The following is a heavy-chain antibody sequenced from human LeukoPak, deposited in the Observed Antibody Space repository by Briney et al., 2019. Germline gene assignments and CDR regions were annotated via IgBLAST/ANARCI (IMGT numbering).Heavy chain of an antibody. CDR3: ARLRIGSGTLDY. J-gene: IGHJ4*02. CDR2: IFYSGST. V-gene: IGHV4-39*01. D-gene: IGHD1/OR15-1a*01. CDR1: GGSISSSSYY. Sequence: SETLSLTCTAPGGSISSSSYYGGWLRHPPGKGLEWIGSIFYSGSTYYNPSLKSRVTISVDTSKNQFSLKLTSVTAADTAVYYCARLRIGSGTLDYWGQGTLVTVSS.